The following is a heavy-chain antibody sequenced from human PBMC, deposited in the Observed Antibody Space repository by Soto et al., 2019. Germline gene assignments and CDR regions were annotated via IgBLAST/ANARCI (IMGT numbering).Heavy chain of an antibody. Sequence: NPSETLSLTCTVSGGSISSYYWSWIRQPPGKGLEWIGYIYYSGSTNYNPSLKSRVTISVDTSKNQFSLKLSSVTAADTAVYYCARALILTGXYIHDAFAIWGQGTMVTGSS. CDR3: ARALILTGXYIHDAFAI. V-gene: IGHV4-59*01. J-gene: IGHJ3*02. CDR2: IYYSGST. D-gene: IGHD3-9*01. CDR1: GGSISSYY.